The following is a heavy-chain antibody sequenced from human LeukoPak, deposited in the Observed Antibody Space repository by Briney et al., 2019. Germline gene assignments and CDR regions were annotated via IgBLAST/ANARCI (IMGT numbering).Heavy chain of an antibody. CDR2: ISRSGSTK. D-gene: IGHD3-10*01. CDR1: GFTFSDYN. CDR3: AKVAKYYYGPETYYFFEQ. V-gene: IGHV3-11*04. Sequence: GGSLRLSCAASGFTFSDYNMRWIRQAPGKGLEWVSSISRSGSTKYYADSVKGRFTISRDYAKNSLYLQMNSLRVEDTAVYYCAKVAKYYYGPETYYFFEQWGQGTPVTASS. J-gene: IGHJ4*02.